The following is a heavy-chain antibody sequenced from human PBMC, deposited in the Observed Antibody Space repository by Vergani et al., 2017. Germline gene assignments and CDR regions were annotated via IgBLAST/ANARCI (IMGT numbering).Heavy chain of an antibody. V-gene: IGHV1-69*12. D-gene: IGHD2-2*01. Sequence: QVQLVQSGAEVKKPGSSVRVSCKTSGGAFSTYAINWVRQAPGQGLEWMGAIIPNFSPARSAQKFQGRVTITADESTRTVYMELSSLRSEDTAVYYCARELGYCSSTSCAVGAFDIWGQGTMVTVSS. J-gene: IGHJ3*02. CDR2: IIPNFSPA. CDR3: ARELGYCSSTSCAVGAFDI. CDR1: GGAFSTYA.